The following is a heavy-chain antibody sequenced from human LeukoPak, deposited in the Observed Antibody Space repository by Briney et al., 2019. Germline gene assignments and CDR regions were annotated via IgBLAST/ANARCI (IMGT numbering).Heavy chain of an antibody. Sequence: GGSLRLSCPASGFTPSSYRMTWPRQAPGQGQECVANIKQDESDKYYGDSLRGRFTISRDNAQNSLYLQRNRLRAEDTAVYYCPRDNAYFSVDYWGQGTLVTVSS. J-gene: IGHJ4*02. CDR3: PRDNAYFSVDY. V-gene: IGHV3-7*01. CDR2: IKQDESDK. D-gene: IGHD3-16*01. CDR1: GFTPSSYR.